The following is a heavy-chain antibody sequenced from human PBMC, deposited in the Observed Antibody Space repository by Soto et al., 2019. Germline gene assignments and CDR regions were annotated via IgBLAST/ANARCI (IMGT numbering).Heavy chain of an antibody. CDR3: ARVGDIAAAVINWYFDL. Sequence: SETLSLTCTVSGGSISSSSYYWGWIRQPPGKGLEWIGSIYYSGSTYYNPSLKSRVTISVDTSKNQFSLKLSSVTAADTAVYYCARVGDIAAAVINWYFDLWGRGTLVTVSS. CDR2: IYYSGST. D-gene: IGHD6-13*01. J-gene: IGHJ2*01. V-gene: IGHV4-39*07. CDR1: GGSISSSSYY.